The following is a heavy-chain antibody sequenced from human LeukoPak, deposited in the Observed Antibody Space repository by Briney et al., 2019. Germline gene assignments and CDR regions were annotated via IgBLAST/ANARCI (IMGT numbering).Heavy chain of an antibody. V-gene: IGHV3-30*18. J-gene: IGHJ4*02. CDR1: GFTFSSYG. CDR3: AKDSCGGDCYSFDY. D-gene: IGHD2-21*02. CDR2: ISYDGSHK. Sequence: GGSLRLSCAASGFTFSSYGMHWVRQAPGKGLEWVAVISYDGSHKYYADSVKGRFTISRDSSKNTLYLQMNSLRAEDTAVYYCAKDSCGGDCYSFDYWGQGTLVTVSS.